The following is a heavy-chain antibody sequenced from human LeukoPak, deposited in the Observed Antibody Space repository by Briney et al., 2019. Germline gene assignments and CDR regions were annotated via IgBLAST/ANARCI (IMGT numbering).Heavy chain of an antibody. CDR1: GGSISSSSYY. J-gene: IGHJ5*02. Sequence: PSKTLSLTCTVFGGSISSSSYYWGWIRQPPGKGLEWIGSIYYSGSTYYNPSLKSRVTISVDTSKNQFSLKLSSVTAADTAVYYCARDGRRLMTRRLANWFDPWGQGTLVTVSS. CDR2: IYYSGST. D-gene: IGHD3-16*01. V-gene: IGHV4-39*02. CDR3: ARDGRRLMTRRLANWFDP.